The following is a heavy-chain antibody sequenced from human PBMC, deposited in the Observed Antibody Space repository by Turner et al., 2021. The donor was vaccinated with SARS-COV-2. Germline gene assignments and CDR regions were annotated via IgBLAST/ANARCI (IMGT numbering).Heavy chain of an antibody. Sequence: QLQLQESGPGLVKPSETLSLTCTVSGGSISSSTYYWGWIRQPPGKGLERIGSIYYSGSTYYNPSLKSRVTISVDTSKNQFSLKLSSVTAADTAVYYCARDGGDPPRYFQHWGQGTLVTVSS. J-gene: IGHJ1*01. D-gene: IGHD2-21*02. V-gene: IGHV4-39*02. CDR3: ARDGGDPPRYFQH. CDR2: IYYSGST. CDR1: GGSISSSTYY.